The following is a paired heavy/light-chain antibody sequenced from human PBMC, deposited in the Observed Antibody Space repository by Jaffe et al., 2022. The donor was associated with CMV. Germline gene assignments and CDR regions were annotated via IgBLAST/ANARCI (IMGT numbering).Heavy chain of an antibody. J-gene: IGHJ4*02. CDR2: ISSSGNTI. V-gene: IGHV3-48*03. Sequence: EVQLVESGGGLVQPGGSLRLSCATFGLTFSSYEMNWVRQTPEKGLEWVSYISSSGNTIYYADSVRGRFTISRDNAENSVYLQMNSLSVEDTAIYYCASYSHLYSHAAFDYWGQGTVVAVSS. CDR1: GLTFSSYE. D-gene: IGHD5-12*01. CDR3: ASYSHLYSHAAFDY.
Light chain of an antibody. J-gene: IGKJ1*01. CDR1: QSVGSS. Sequence: EIVLTQSPAILSVSPGERATLSCRASQSVGSSLAWYQQKPGQTPRLLIYAAFTRATGVPARFSGSGSGTEFTLTISSLQSEDFAVYYCQQYNQWLGTFGQGTKVEI. V-gene: IGKV3-15*01. CDR3: QQYNQWLGT. CDR2: AAF.